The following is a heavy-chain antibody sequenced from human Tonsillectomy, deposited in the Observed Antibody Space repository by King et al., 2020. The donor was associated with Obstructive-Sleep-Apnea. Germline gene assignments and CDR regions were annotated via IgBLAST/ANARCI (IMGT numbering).Heavy chain of an antibody. CDR1: GFTFDDYA. CDR3: AKPITLVRGAMGD. V-gene: IGHV3-9*01. D-gene: IGHD3-10*01. J-gene: IGHJ4*02. Sequence: QLVESGGGLVQPGRSLRLSCAASGFTFDDYAMHWVRQTPGKGLEWVSGSRWYSVTIGYADSVKGRVTISRDNAKNSLYLQMNMLRPEDTALYYCAKPITLVRGAMGDWGQGTLVTVSS. CDR2: SRWYSVTI.